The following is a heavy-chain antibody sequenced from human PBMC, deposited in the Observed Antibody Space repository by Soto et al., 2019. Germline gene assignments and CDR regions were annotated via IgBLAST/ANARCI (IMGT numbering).Heavy chain of an antibody. CDR2: IYHSGST. D-gene: IGHD3-9*01. Sequence: TLSLTCAVSGGSISSGGYSWSWIRQPPGKGLEWIGYIYHSGSTYYNPSLKSRVTISVDRSKNQFSLKLSSVTAADTAVYYCARGIYYDILTGYYSTPSFDYWGQGTLVTVPQ. J-gene: IGHJ4*02. CDR1: GGSISSGGYS. V-gene: IGHV4-30-2*01. CDR3: ARGIYYDILTGYYSTPSFDY.